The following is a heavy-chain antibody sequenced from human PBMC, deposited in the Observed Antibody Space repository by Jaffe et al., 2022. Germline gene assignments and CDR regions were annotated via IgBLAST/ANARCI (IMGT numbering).Heavy chain of an antibody. CDR2: INPNSGGT. CDR3: ARADPDFSGYEFFDY. CDR1: GYTFTGYY. V-gene: IGHV1-2*02. J-gene: IGHJ4*02. Sequence: QVQLVQSGAEVKKPGASVKVSCKASGYTFTGYYMHWVRQAPGQGLEWMGWINPNSGGTNYAQKFQGRVTMTRDTSISTAYMELSRLRSDDTAVYYCARADPDFSGYEFFDYWGQGTLVTVSS. D-gene: IGHD5-12*01.